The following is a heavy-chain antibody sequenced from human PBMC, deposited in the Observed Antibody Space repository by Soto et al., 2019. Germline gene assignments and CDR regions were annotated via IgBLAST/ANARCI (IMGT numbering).Heavy chain of an antibody. J-gene: IGHJ6*02. V-gene: IGHV3-43*01. Sequence: GSLRLSCAASGFTFDDYTMHWVRQAPGKGLEWVSLISWDGGSTYYADSVKGRFTISRDNSKNSLYLQMNSLRTEDTALYYCAKDPSTGTTYGMDVWGQGTTVTV. CDR3: AKDPSTGTTYGMDV. CDR2: ISWDGGST. CDR1: GFTFDDYT. D-gene: IGHD1-1*01.